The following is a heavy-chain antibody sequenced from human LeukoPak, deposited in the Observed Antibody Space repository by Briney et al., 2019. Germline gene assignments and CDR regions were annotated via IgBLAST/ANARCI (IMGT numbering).Heavy chain of an antibody. Sequence: GGSLRLSCAASGFTFSSYAMSWVRQAPGKGLEWVSAISGSGGSTYYADSVKDRFTISRDNSKNTLYLQMNSLRAEDTAVYYCAKDYYYGSGSSYDAFDIWGQGTMVTVSS. D-gene: IGHD3-10*01. J-gene: IGHJ3*02. CDR1: GFTFSSYA. CDR3: AKDYYYGSGSSYDAFDI. V-gene: IGHV3-23*01. CDR2: ISGSGGST.